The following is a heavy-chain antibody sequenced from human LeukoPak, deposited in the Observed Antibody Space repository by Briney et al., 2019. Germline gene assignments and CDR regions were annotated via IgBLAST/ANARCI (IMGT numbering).Heavy chain of an antibody. CDR1: GGTFSSYA. V-gene: IGHV1-69*04. CDR3: ARDQIVVVPAAIRGYYYGMDV. Sequence: SVKVSCKASGGTFSSYAISWVRQAPGQGLEWMGRIIPILGIANYAQKFQGRVTMTTDTSTSTAYMELRSLRSDDTAVYYCARDQIVVVPAAIRGYYYGMDVWGQGTTVTVSS. D-gene: IGHD2-2*02. J-gene: IGHJ6*02. CDR2: IIPILGIA.